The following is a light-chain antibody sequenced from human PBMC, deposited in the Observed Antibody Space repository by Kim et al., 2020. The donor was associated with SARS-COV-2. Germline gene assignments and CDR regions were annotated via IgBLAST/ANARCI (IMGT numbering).Light chain of an antibody. CDR3: QAWDSSTVV. CDR2: QDS. CDR1: KWGDKY. J-gene: IGLJ2*01. Sequence: SVSPEQTASVTCSGDKWGDKYACWYQQRPGQSPVVVIHQDSKRPSGIPERFSGSNSGNTATLTISGTQAMDEADYYCQAWDSSTVVFGGGTQLTVL. V-gene: IGLV3-1*01.